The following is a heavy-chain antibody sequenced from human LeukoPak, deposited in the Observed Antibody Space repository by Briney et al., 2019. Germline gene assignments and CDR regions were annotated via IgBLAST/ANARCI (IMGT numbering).Heavy chain of an antibody. J-gene: IGHJ6*03. Sequence: SVKVSCKASGYTFTTYGISWVRQAPGQGLEWMGGIIPIFGTANYAQKFQGRVTITADKSTSTAYMELSSLRSEDTAVYYCARAAAAGDYYYYYMDVWGKGTTVTVSS. V-gene: IGHV1-69*06. CDR1: GYTFTTYG. CDR2: IIPIFGTA. CDR3: ARAAAAGDYYYYYMDV. D-gene: IGHD6-13*01.